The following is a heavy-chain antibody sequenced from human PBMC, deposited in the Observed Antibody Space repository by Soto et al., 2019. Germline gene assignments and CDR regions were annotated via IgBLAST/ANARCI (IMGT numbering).Heavy chain of an antibody. CDR3: TTDDPINKY. CDR2: IKSKTNGGTT. CDR1: GFTFSNAW. J-gene: IGHJ4*02. Sequence: EVHLVESGGGSVEPGGSLRLSCAASGFTFSNAWMSLVRQAPGKGLEWVGRIKSKTNGGTTDYAAPVIGRFTSSRDDSKNTQYLQMNSLKTEDTAVYYCTTDDPINKYWGKGTLVTVSS. V-gene: IGHV3-15*05.